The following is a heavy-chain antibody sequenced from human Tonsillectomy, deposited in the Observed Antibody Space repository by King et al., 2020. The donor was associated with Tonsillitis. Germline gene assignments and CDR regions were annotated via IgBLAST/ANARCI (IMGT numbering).Heavy chain of an antibody. CDR2: ISYDRSDK. CDR3: ASDLDYGGYDRWYDP. J-gene: IGHJ5*02. CDR1: GFTFSSYA. D-gene: IGHD4-17*01. Sequence: VQLVESGGGVVQPGRSLRLSCAASGFTFSSYAMHWVRQAPGKGLEWVAVISYDRSDKYYADSVKGRFTISRDNSKNTLYLQMNSLRAEDTAVYYCASDLDYGGYDRWYDPWGQGTLFTVS. V-gene: IGHV3-30*04.